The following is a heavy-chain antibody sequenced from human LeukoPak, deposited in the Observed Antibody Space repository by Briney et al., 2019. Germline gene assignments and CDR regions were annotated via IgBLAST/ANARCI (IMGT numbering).Heavy chain of an antibody. D-gene: IGHD6-19*01. Sequence: SETPSLTCAVHGGPFRGYYWGWFRQPPGKGLEWVGEINHSGCTNYNPTLSSRVTISLDTSKNQFPLKLSSVTAADTAVYYCARDSLSIAVAGTTKSFYYYFGMDVWGQGTTVTVSS. CDR2: INHSGCT. J-gene: IGHJ6*02. CDR3: ARDSLSIAVAGTTKSFYYYFGMDV. V-gene: IGHV4-34*01. CDR1: GGPFRGYY.